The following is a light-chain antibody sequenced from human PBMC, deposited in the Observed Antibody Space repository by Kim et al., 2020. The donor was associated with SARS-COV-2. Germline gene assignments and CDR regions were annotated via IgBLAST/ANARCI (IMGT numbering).Light chain of an antibody. Sequence: DIQMTQSPSSLSASVGDRVTITCRASQGISNCLAWYQQKPGKVPKLLIYAASTLQSGVPSRFSGSGSGTDFTLTISSLQPEDVATYYCQKYNSAPPFGQGTKVDIK. V-gene: IGKV1-27*01. CDR3: QKYNSAPP. CDR2: AAS. CDR1: QGISNC. J-gene: IGKJ1*01.